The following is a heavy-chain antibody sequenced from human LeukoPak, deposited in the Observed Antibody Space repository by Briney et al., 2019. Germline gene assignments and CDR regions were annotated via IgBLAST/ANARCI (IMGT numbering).Heavy chain of an antibody. Sequence: GGSLRLSCAASRFTFSSYGMHWVRQAPGKGLEWVAVIWYDGSNKYYADSVKGRFTISRDNSKNTLYLQMNSLRAEDTAVYYCARDNSRLAGTLDYWGQGTLVTVSS. V-gene: IGHV3-33*01. J-gene: IGHJ4*02. CDR2: IWYDGSNK. D-gene: IGHD1-1*01. CDR1: RFTFSSYG. CDR3: ARDNSRLAGTLDY.